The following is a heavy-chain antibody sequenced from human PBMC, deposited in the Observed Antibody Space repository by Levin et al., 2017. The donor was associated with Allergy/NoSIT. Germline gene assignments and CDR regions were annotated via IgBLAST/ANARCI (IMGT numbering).Heavy chain of an antibody. J-gene: IGHJ6*03. CDR2: ISGSGDVT. V-gene: IGHV3-23*01. CDR1: GFMFSRYA. Sequence: GGSLRLSCTASGFMFSRYAMTWVRQAPGKGLEWVSGISGSGDVTYYADSVRGRFSISRDTSMHTVYLQMDSLRVEDTDVYFCAKTDSSPYYYYMDVWGRGTPVTVSS. CDR3: AKTDSSPYYYYMDV. D-gene: IGHD6-6*01.